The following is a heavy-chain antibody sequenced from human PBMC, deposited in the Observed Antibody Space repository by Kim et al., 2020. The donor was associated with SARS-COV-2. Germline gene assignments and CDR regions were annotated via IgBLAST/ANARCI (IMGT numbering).Heavy chain of an antibody. Sequence: DSVKGRFTSARDNAKNSLYLQLNSLRAEETAVYYCAREGPGSYRHNWFDPWGQGTLVTVSS. CDR3: AREGPGSYRHNWFDP. J-gene: IGHJ5*02. D-gene: IGHD3-16*02. V-gene: IGHV3-21*01.